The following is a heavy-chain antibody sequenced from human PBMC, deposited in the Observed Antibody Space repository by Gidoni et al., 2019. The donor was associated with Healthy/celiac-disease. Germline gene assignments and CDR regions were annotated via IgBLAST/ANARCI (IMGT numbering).Heavy chain of an antibody. CDR1: GGSISSSSYY. CDR2: IYYSGST. CDR3: ARDQLLWFGERASYFDY. V-gene: IGHV4-39*02. J-gene: IGHJ4*02. Sequence: QLQLQESGPGLVKPSETLSLTCTVPGGSISSSSYYWGWIRQPPGKGLEWIGSIYYSGSTYYNPSLKSRVTISVDTSKNQFSLKLSSVTAADTAVYYCARDQLLWFGERASYFDYWGQGTLVTVSS. D-gene: IGHD3-10*01.